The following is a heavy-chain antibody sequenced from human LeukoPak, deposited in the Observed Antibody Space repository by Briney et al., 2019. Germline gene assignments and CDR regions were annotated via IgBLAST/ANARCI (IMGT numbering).Heavy chain of an antibody. D-gene: IGHD6-19*01. V-gene: IGHV3-7*01. Sequence: GGSLRLSRAASGFTFSSYWMSWVRQAPGKGLEWVANIKQDGSEKYYVDSVKGRFTISRDNAKNSLYLQMNSLRAEDTAVYYCAREVVSSGWYRGTYFDYWGQGTLVTVSS. CDR2: IKQDGSEK. J-gene: IGHJ4*02. CDR3: AREVVSSGWYRGTYFDY. CDR1: GFTFSSYW.